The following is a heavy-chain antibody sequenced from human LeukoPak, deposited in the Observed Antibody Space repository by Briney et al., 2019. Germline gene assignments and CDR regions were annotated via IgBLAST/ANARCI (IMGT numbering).Heavy chain of an antibody. CDR1: GDSISSTNW. V-gene: IGHV4-4*02. Sequence: PSETLSLTCAVSGDSISSTNWWTWVRQPPGKGLEWIGEIYHSGSTNYNPSLKSRVTISVDKSKNQFSLKLSSVTAADTAVYYCARDGATATGYYYYYYMDVWGKGTTVTVSS. CDR3: ARDGATATGYYYYYYMDV. J-gene: IGHJ6*03. D-gene: IGHD4-17*01. CDR2: IYHSGST.